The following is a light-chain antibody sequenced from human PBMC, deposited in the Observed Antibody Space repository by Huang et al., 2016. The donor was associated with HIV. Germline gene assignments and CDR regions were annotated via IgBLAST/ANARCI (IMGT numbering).Light chain of an antibody. V-gene: IGKV3-11*01. CDR1: QSISSY. J-gene: IGKJ1*01. CDR2: DSS. Sequence: DIVLTQSPATLSLSPGERATLSCRASQSISSYLAGYQQKPGQAPRLLIYDSSNRATGVPARFSGSGSGTDFTLTISSLEPEDFAVYYCQQRSNWPPEGTFGQGTKVEIK. CDR3: QQRSNWPPEGT.